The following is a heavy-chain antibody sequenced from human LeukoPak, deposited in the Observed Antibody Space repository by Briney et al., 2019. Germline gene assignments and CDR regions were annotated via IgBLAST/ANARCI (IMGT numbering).Heavy chain of an antibody. V-gene: IGHV4-59*08. CDR3: ARYYDRTGFDY. CDR2: IYYSGST. Sequence: PSGTPSLTRPVSYGSVGSYYWGRGRPAPGKGLEWIGYIYYSGSTNYNPSLKSRVTISIHTSRNQFSLMLSSVTAAGTAMYYCARYYDRTGFDYWGQGTLVTVSS. J-gene: IGHJ4*02. CDR1: YGSVGSYY. D-gene: IGHD3-16*01.